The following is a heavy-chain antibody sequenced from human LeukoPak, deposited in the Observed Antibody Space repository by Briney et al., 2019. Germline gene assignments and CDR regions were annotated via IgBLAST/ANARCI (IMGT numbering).Heavy chain of an antibody. J-gene: IGHJ4*02. V-gene: IGHV3-30*18. CDR3: AKDRHYSSNVFDY. D-gene: IGHD3-10*01. CDR1: GFTFSSYD. CDR2: ISYEGSNE. Sequence: GGSLRLSCAASGFTFSSYDMHWVRQAPGKGLEWVAVISYEGSNEYYADSVKGRFTISRDNSKNTLYLQMNSLRAEDTALYYCAKDRHYSSNVFDYWGQGTLVTVSS.